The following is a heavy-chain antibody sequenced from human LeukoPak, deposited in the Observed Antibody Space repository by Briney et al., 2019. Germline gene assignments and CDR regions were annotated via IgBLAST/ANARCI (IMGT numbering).Heavy chain of an antibody. CDR1: GGTFSSYA. CDR3: ARDFPRSAAQVDY. V-gene: IGHV1-69*04. D-gene: IGHD6-13*01. CDR2: IIPILGIA. J-gene: IGHJ4*02. Sequence: GASVKVSCKASGGTFSSYAISWVRQAPGQGLEWMGRIIPILGIANYAQKFQGRVTITADKSTSTAYMELSSLRSEDTAVYYCARDFPRSAAQVDYWGQGTLVTVSS.